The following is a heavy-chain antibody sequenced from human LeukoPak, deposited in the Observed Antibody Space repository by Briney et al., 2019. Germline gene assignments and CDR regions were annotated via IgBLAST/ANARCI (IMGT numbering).Heavy chain of an antibody. Sequence: GGSLRLSCVASGFSFDKFGMHWVRQAPGRGLEYVSSVSADESGKYYTKSVRGRFSISRDNSKNTMYLQLGNLRPDDMGIYYCASLDRSEIPWGPGTLVTVSS. CDR1: GFSFDKFG. CDR2: VSADESGK. V-gene: IGHV3-64*01. J-gene: IGHJ5*02. D-gene: IGHD1-26*01. CDR3: ASLDRSEIP.